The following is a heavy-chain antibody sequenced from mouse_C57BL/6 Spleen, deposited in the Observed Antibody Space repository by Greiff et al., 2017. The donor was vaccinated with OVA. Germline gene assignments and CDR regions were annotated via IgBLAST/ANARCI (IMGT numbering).Heavy chain of an antibody. CDR1: GYTFTSYW. D-gene: IGHD1-1*01. J-gene: IGHJ4*01. CDR3: ARYATVGYYYAIDY. Sequence: QVQLQQPGAELVKPGASVKLSCKASGYTFTSYWMQWVKQRPGQGLEWIGEIDPSDSYTNYNQKFKGKATLTVDTSSSTAYMQLSSLTSEDSAGYDGARYATVGYYYAIDYWGQGTSVTVSS. V-gene: IGHV1-50*01. CDR2: IDPSDSYT.